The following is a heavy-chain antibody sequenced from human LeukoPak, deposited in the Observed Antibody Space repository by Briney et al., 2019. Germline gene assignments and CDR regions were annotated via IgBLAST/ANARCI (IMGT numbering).Heavy chain of an antibody. Sequence: YADSVKGRFTLSRDNSKNTVFLQMNSLRAEDTAVYYCAKWGDYDVLTGYYVSDYWGQGTLVTVSS. J-gene: IGHJ4*02. V-gene: IGHV3-23*01. CDR3: AKWGDYDVLTGYYVSDY. D-gene: IGHD3-9*01.